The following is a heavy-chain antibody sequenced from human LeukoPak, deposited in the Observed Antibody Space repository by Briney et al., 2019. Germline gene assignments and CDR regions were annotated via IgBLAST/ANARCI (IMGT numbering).Heavy chain of an antibody. J-gene: IGHJ1*01. CDR1: GFTFSSYG. CDR3: AKLGGQLTEGPIAAAGVFQH. CDR2: IRYDGSNK. V-gene: IGHV3-30*02. D-gene: IGHD6-13*01. Sequence: PGRSLRLSCAASGFTFSSYGMHWVRQAPGKGLEWVAFIRYDGSNKYYADSVKGRFTISRDNSKNTLYLQMNSLRAEDTAVYYCAKLGGQLTEGPIAAAGVFQHWGQGTLVTVSS.